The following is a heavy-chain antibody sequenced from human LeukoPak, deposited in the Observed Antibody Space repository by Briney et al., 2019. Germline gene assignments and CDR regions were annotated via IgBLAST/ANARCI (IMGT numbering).Heavy chain of an antibody. J-gene: IGHJ4*02. CDR3: ARGPHDY. V-gene: IGHV3-43D*04. CDR2: ITSDGGTT. CDR1: GFTFHDHA. Sequence: GGSLRLSCAVSGFTFHDHAMHWVRQVPRKGLEWVSLITSDGGTTSYADSVKGRFTISRDNAKNSLYLQMNSLRAEDTAVYYCARGPHDYWGQGTLVTVSS.